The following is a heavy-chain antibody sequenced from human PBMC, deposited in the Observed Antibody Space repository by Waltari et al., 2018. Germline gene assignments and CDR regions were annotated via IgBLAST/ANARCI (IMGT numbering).Heavy chain of an antibody. D-gene: IGHD4-17*01. CDR3: ARGLDDYGDYALDY. V-gene: IGHV3-7*03. CDR1: GFTFSSYW. CDR2: IKQDGSEK. Sequence: EVQLVESGGGLVQPGGSLRLSCAASGFTFSSYWMSWVRQAPGKGREWVANIKQDGSEKYYVDSVKGRFTISRDNAKNSLYLQMNSLRAEDTAVYYCARGLDDYGDYALDYWGQGTLVTVSS. J-gene: IGHJ4*02.